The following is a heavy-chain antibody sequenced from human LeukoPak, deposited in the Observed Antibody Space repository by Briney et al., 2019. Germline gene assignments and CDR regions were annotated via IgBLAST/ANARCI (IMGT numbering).Heavy chain of an antibody. CDR3: ARDRVDYGDYDSVGAFDI. V-gene: IGHV1-3*01. Sequence: ASVKVSCKASGYTFTSYAMHWVRQAPGQRLEWMGWINAGNGNTKYSQKFQGRVTITRDTSASTAYMELSSLRSEDTAVYYCARDRVDYGDYDSVGAFDIWGQGTMVTVPS. J-gene: IGHJ3*02. CDR2: INAGNGNT. CDR1: GYTFTSYA. D-gene: IGHD4-17*01.